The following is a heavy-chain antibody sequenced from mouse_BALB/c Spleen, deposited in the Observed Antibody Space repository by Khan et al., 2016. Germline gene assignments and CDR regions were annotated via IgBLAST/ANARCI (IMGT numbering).Heavy chain of an antibody. J-gene: IGHJ3*01. Sequence: EVKLEVSGGGLVQPGGSMKLSCVASGFTFSSYWMSWVRQSPEKGLEWVAEIRLKSDNYATHYAESVKGKFTISRDDSKSRLYLQMNSLRAEDTGISYFIRYGNFAWFAYWGQGTLVTVSA. V-gene: IGHV6-6*02. CDR2: IRLKSDNYAT. CDR1: GFTFSSYW. D-gene: IGHD2-1*01. CDR3: IRYGNFAWFAY.